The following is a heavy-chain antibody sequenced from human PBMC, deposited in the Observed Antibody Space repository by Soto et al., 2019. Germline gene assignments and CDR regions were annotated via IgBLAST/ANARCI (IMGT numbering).Heavy chain of an antibody. CDR3: ARLAAAGTGPVPHYYYYGMDV. Sequence: LETLSLTCSVSGGSISSYYWSWIRQPPGKGLEWIGYIYYSGSTNYNPSLKSRVTISVDTSKNQFSLTLSPVTAAETAVYYCARLAAAGTGPVPHYYYYGMDVWGQGTTVTISS. CDR1: GGSISSYY. D-gene: IGHD6-13*01. J-gene: IGHJ6*02. CDR2: IYYSGST. V-gene: IGHV4-59*01.